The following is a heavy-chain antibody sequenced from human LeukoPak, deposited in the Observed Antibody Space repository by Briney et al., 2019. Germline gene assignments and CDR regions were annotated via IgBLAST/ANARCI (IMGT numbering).Heavy chain of an antibody. CDR3: AKLGEGYSSGWSKNYFDY. Sequence: GGSLRLSCAASGFTFSSYAMSWVRQAPGKGLEWVSAISGSGGSTYYADSVKGRFTISRDNSKNTLYLQMNSLRAEDTAVYYCAKLGEGYSSGWSKNYFDYWGQGILVTVSS. CDR2: ISGSGGST. V-gene: IGHV3-23*01. J-gene: IGHJ4*02. CDR1: GFTFSSYA. D-gene: IGHD6-19*01.